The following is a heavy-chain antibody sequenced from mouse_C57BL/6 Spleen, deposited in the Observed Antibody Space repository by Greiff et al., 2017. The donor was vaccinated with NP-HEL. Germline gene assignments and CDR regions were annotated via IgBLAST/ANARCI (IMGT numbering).Heavy chain of an antibody. CDR3: TTDGPLDY. J-gene: IGHJ2*01. D-gene: IGHD2-3*01. CDR1: GFNIKDDY. Sequence: VQLKQSGAELVRPGASVKLSCTASGFNIKDDYMHWVKQRPEQGLEWIGWIDPENGDTEYASKFQGKATITAETSSNTAYLQLSSLTSEDTAVYYCTTDGPLDYWGQGTTLTVSS. CDR2: IDPENGDT. V-gene: IGHV14-4*01.